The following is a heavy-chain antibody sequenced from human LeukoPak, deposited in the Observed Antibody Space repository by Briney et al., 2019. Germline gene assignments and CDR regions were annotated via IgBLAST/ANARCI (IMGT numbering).Heavy chain of an antibody. CDR3: ARRLGFCSGGSCYSPGDYYYGMDV. CDR2: IYPGDSDT. Sequence: GESLKISCKGSGYSFTSYWIGWVRQMPGKGLEWMGIIYPGDSDTRYSPSFQGQVTISADKSIGTAYLQWSSLKASDTAMYYCARRLGFCSGGSCYSPGDYYYGMDVWGQGTTVTVSS. D-gene: IGHD2-15*01. V-gene: IGHV5-51*01. CDR1: GYSFTSYW. J-gene: IGHJ6*02.